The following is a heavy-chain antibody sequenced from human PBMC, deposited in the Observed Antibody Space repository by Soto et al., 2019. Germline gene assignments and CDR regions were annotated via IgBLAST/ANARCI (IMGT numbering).Heavy chain of an antibody. D-gene: IGHD6-6*01. V-gene: IGHV1-69*06. Sequence: ASVKVSCKASGGTFSSYAISWLRQAPGQGLEWMGGIIPIFGTANYAQKFQGRVTITADKSTSTAYMGLSSLRSEDTAVYYCARDKWDSSSPPGADAFDIWGQGTMVTVSS. CDR3: ARDKWDSSSPPGADAFDI. J-gene: IGHJ3*02. CDR1: GGTFSSYA. CDR2: IIPIFGTA.